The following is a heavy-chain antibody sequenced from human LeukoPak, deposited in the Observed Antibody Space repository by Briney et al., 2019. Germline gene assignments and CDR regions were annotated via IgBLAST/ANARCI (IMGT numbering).Heavy chain of an antibody. CDR2: IFYSGST. Sequence: PSETLSLTCTVSGGSISTSNYYWGWIRQPPGKGLEWIGNIFYSGSTYYSPSLKSRVTISVDTSKNQFSLKLSSVTAADTAVYYCARVRGLYDFWSGYDGEDAFDIWGQGTMVTVSS. CDR1: GGSISTSNYY. D-gene: IGHD3-3*01. J-gene: IGHJ3*02. CDR3: ARVRGLYDFWSGYDGEDAFDI. V-gene: IGHV4-39*07.